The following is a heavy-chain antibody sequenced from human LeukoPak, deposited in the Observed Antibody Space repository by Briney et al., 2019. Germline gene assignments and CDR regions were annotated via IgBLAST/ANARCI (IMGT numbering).Heavy chain of an antibody. J-gene: IGHJ4*02. CDR3: ARHTPLAAVDY. Sequence: SETLSLTCTVSGGSISSYYWSWIRQPPGQGLEWIGYIYYSGSTNYNPSLKSRVTISVDTSKNQFSLKLSSVTAADTAVYYCARHTPLAAVDYWGQGTLVTVSS. CDR1: GGSISSYY. CDR2: IYYSGST. V-gene: IGHV4-59*01. D-gene: IGHD6-13*01.